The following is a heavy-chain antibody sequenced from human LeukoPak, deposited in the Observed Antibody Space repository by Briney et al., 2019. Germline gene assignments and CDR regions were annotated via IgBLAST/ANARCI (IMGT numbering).Heavy chain of an antibody. Sequence: GGSLRLSCAASGFTFDDYGMSWVRHAPGKGLEWVSGINWNGGSTGYADSVKGRFTISRDNAKNSLYLQMNSLRAEDTALYYCARRRDYYGSGSYSVQYYFDYWGQGTLVTVSS. CDR2: INWNGGST. CDR3: ARRRDYYGSGSYSVQYYFDY. J-gene: IGHJ4*02. V-gene: IGHV3-20*04. D-gene: IGHD3-10*01. CDR1: GFTFDDYG.